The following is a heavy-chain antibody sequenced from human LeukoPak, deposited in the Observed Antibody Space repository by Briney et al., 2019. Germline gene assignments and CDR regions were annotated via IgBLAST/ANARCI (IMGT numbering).Heavy chain of an antibody. D-gene: IGHD5-18*01. J-gene: IGHJ4*02. Sequence: ASVKVSCKASGGTFSSYAISWVRQAPGQGLEWMGRIIPIFGIANYAQKFQGRVTITADKSTSTAYMELSSLRSEDTAVYYCARDRGGYSYGIPFDYWGQGTLATVSS. V-gene: IGHV1-69*04. CDR3: ARDRGGYSYGIPFDY. CDR1: GGTFSSYA. CDR2: IIPIFGIA.